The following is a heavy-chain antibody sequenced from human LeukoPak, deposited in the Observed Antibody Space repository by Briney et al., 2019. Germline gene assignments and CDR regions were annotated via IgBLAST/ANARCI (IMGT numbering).Heavy chain of an antibody. CDR3: TTIKRGDIFGYFDF. Sequence: SETLSLTCTVSGGSMTSDCWNWIRQTPGKGLEWIGYVFDSGRTKVNPSLKSRVTLSADTSKNQLSLRLSSVTAADTAMYYCTTIKRGDIFGYFDFWGQGILVTVSS. CDR2: VFDSGRT. D-gene: IGHD5-18*01. V-gene: IGHV4-59*01. J-gene: IGHJ4*02. CDR1: GGSMTSDC.